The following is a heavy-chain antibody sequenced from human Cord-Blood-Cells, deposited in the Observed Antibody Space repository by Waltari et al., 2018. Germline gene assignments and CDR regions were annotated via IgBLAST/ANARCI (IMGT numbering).Heavy chain of an antibody. CDR2: MSPNSCNT. J-gene: IGHJ3*02. CDR3: YSGSDAFDI. V-gene: IGHV1-8*01. Sequence: QVQLVQSGAEVKKPGASVKVSCKASGYTFTRYDINWVGQATGKGLEWIGWMSPNSCNTGYAQKFQCRVTMTRNTSICTAYMELSSVRSEDTAVYYCYSGSDAFDIWGQGTMVTVSS. D-gene: IGHD3-10*01. CDR1: GYTFTRYD.